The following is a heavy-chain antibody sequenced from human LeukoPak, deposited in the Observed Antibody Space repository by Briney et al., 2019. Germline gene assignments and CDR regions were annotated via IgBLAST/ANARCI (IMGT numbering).Heavy chain of an antibody. CDR3: ARDWTVVPDSVDAFDI. D-gene: IGHD4-23*01. Sequence: SGGSLRLSCAASGFSFKDYNMHWVRQAPGKGLEWVAVITYDGSNKYYTDSVKGRFTISRDNAKNSLYLQMNSLRAEDTAVYYCARDWTVVPDSVDAFDIWGQGTMVTVSS. CDR2: ITYDGSNK. J-gene: IGHJ3*02. V-gene: IGHV3-30*03. CDR1: GFSFKDYN.